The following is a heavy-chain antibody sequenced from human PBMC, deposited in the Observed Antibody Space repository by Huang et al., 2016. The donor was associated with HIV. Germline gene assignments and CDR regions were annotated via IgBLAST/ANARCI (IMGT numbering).Heavy chain of an antibody. CDR1: GGSCSNHV. J-gene: IGHJ4*02. V-gene: IGHV1-69*01. CDR2: IIPILGTT. CDR3: ARESNIVVVPHTIKFFDY. Sequence: QVQLVQSGAEVKKPGSSVKVSCKASGGSCSNHVFSWVRQGPGQGLEWMGGIIPILGTTNYAQKFQGRVTITADESTGTAYLELSSLRSEDTAVYFCARESNIVVVPHTIKFFDYWGQGTLVTVSS. D-gene: IGHD2-2*01.